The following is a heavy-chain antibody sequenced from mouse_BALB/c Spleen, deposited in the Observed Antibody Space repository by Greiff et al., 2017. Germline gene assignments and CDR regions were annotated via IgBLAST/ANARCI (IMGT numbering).Heavy chain of an antibody. CDR2: INPSNGGT. J-gene: IGHJ2*01. Sequence: QVQLQQSGAELVKPGASVKLSCKASGYTFTSYYMYWVKQRPGQGLEWIGEINPSNGGTNFNEKFKSKATLTVDKSSSTAYMQLSSLTSEDSAVYYCTTFTTVSHYFDYWGQGTTLTVSS. CDR3: TTFTTVSHYFDY. V-gene: IGHV1S81*02. CDR1: GYTFTSYY. D-gene: IGHD1-1*01.